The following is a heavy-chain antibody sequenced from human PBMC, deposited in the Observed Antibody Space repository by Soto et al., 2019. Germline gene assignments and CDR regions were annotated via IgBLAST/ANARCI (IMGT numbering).Heavy chain of an antibody. D-gene: IGHD3-9*01. CDR2: FVPMFGSA. J-gene: IGHJ5*02. CDR3: AREDDTTGHYSWFDP. V-gene: IGHV1-69*13. Sequence: SVKVSCKPSGTTFDSFTFSWVRQAPGQGLGWMGGFVPMFGSASIAQRFQGRVRITADASTGTGFMELSDLRSEDSAIYYCAREDDTTGHYSWFDPWGPGTLVTVSS. CDR1: GTTFDSFT.